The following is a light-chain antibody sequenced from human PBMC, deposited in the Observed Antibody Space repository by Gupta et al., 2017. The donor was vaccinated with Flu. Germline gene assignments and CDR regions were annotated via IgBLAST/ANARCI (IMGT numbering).Light chain of an antibody. CDR2: ETS. V-gene: IGKV3-15*01. CDR1: QFVNRN. CDR3: QQQNNWPLT. Sequence: IVMTQSPATLSVSPGERATLSCRSSQFVNRNLAWYQQKVGQAPRLLIYETSTRATDIPARFNGSGSGTEFTLTISSPQSEDSAFYYCQQQNNWPLTFGGGTKVEIK. J-gene: IGKJ4*01.